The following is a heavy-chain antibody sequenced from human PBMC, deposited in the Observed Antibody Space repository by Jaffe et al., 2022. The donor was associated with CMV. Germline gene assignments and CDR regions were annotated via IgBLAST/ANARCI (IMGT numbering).Heavy chain of an antibody. V-gene: IGHV3-33*01. CDR2: IWYDGSNK. Sequence: QVQLVESGGGVVQPGRSLRLSCAASGFTFSSYGMHWVRQAPGKGLEWVAVIWYDGSNKYYADSVKGRFTISRDNSKNTLYLQMNSLRAEDTAVYYCARGTRGYLLDYWGQGTLVTVSS. CDR3: ARGTRGYLLDY. D-gene: IGHD5-12*01. J-gene: IGHJ4*02. CDR1: GFTFSSYG.